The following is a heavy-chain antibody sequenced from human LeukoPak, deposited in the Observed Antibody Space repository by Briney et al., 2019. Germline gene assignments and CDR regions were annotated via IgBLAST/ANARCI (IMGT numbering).Heavy chain of an antibody. J-gene: IGHJ4*02. Sequence: PGGSLRLSSAASGFTFSSYSMSWVRQAPGKGMEWVASIKRDGSEKDYVDSVKGRFTISRDNAKNSPYLQMNSLRAEDTAVYYCASLPYGHYYDSSVNDYWGQGTLVTVSS. D-gene: IGHD3-22*01. CDR2: IKRDGSEK. CDR3: ASLPYGHYYDSSVNDY. CDR1: GFTFSSYS. V-gene: IGHV3-7*01.